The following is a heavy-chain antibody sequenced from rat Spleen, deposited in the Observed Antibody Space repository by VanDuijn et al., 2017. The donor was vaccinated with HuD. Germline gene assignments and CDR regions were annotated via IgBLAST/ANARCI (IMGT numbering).Heavy chain of an antibody. CDR2: ISYDGGST. CDR1: GFTFSDYN. V-gene: IGHV5-7*01. D-gene: IGHD1-3*01. J-gene: IGHJ3*01. Sequence: EVQLVESGGGLVQPGGPLKLSCAASGFTFSDYNMAWVRQAPKKGLEWVATISYDGGSTYYRDSVKGRFTISRDNAKNALYLQMHNLRSEDTATYYCSRPSYGFPFAYWGQGTLVTVSS. CDR3: SRPSYGFPFAY.